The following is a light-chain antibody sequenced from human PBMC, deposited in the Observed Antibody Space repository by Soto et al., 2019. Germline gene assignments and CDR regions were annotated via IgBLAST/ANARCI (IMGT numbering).Light chain of an antibody. J-gene: IGLJ3*02. CDR2: EVT. CDR1: SSDIGSYNL. CDR3: CSYAGDSTWV. Sequence: QSVLTQPASVSGSPGQSITISCTGTSSDIGSYNLVSWYQQHPGKAPKLMIYEVTKRPSGVSNRFSGSKSGNTASLTISGLQAEDEADYYCCSYAGDSTWVFGGGTKLTVL. V-gene: IGLV2-23*02.